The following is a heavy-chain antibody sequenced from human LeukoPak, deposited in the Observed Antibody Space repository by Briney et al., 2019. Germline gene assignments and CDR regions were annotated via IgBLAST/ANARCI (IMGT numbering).Heavy chain of an antibody. J-gene: IGHJ6*02. CDR3: ARNNGMDV. CDR2: VNRDGSET. Sequence: GGSLRLSCAASGFALSSHWMTWVRQVPGRGPEWVANVNRDGSETYYLDSVKGRFTISKDNARNSLYLQMNSLRAEDTALYHCARNNGMDVWGQGTTVIVSS. CDR1: GFALSSHW. V-gene: IGHV3-7*03.